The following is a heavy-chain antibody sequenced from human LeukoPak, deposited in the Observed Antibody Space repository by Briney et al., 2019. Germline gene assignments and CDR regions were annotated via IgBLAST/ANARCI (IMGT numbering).Heavy chain of an antibody. CDR2: ISGSSSNT. CDR1: RFTSSSYA. CDR3: ARDNDSSGYPGFGMDV. D-gene: IGHD3-22*01. V-gene: IGHV3-23*01. Sequence: GGSLRLSCAASRFTSSSYAMSWVRQAPGKGLEWVSAISGSSSNTYYADSGKGRFTISRDNAKNSLYLQMNSLRAEDTAVYYCARDNDSSGYPGFGMDVWGQGTTVTVSS. J-gene: IGHJ6*02.